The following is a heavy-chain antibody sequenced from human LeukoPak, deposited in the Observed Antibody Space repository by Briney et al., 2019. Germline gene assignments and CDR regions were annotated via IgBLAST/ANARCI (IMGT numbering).Heavy chain of an antibody. J-gene: IGHJ4*02. CDR2: IYYSGRT. V-gene: IGHV4-39*01. D-gene: IGHD3-22*01. Sequence: PESLSLTCTVASGSISISSYYWGWIRQPPGKGLEWIASIYYSGRTYYNPSLKSRVTISVDTSKNQFSLKLSSVAAADTAVYYCARLAVYSDDVPFFDYWGQGTLVTVSS. CDR3: ARLAVYSDDVPFFDY. CDR1: SGSISISSYY.